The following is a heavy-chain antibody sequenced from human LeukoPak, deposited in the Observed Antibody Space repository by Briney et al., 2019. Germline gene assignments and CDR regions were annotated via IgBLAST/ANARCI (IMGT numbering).Heavy chain of an antibody. CDR1: GFTFSSYA. D-gene: IGHD3-22*01. CDR3: ARGPGDSSGYYFSEGAPDGY. CDR2: ISGSGGNT. V-gene: IGHV3-23*01. Sequence: GGSLRLSCAASGFTFSSYAMSWVRQAPGKGLEWVSAISGSGGNTYYADSVKGRFTISRDNAKNSLYLQMNSLRAEDTAVYYCARGPGDSSGYYFSEGAPDGYWGQGTLVTVSS. J-gene: IGHJ4*02.